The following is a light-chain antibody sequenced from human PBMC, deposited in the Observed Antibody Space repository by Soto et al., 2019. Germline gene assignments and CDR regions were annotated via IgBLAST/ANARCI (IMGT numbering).Light chain of an antibody. J-gene: IGKJ3*01. CDR2: AAS. CDR1: QGISSY. V-gene: IGKV1-9*01. Sequence: DIQLTQSPSFLSASVGDRVTITCRASQGISSYLAWYQQKPGKAPKLLIYAASTLQSGVPSRFSGSGSGTEFTVTINSLQPEDFATDYCQQLNSYPLTFGPGTKVDIK. CDR3: QQLNSYPLT.